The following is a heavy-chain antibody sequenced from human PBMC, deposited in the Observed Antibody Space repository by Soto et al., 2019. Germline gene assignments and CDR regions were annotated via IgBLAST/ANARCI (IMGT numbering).Heavy chain of an antibody. CDR3: ARVHVMVVAGSTFDY. V-gene: IGHV4-38-2*02. Sequence: ASETLSLTCTVSGGSISSYYWAWIRQPPVKGPEWIASIYHGGTTFYNPSLKSRITISVDTSNNQFSLKLTSVTAADTAVYYCARVHVMVVAGSTFDYWGHGTLVTVSS. CDR2: IYHGGTT. J-gene: IGHJ4*01. CDR1: GGSISSYY. D-gene: IGHD6-19*01.